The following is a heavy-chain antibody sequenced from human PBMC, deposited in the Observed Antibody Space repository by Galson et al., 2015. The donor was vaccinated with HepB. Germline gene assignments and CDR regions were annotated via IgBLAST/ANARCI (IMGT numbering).Heavy chain of an antibody. CDR3: ARGGDCGGESCSDPFDI. Sequence: SLRLSCAASGFTFDDYGMSWVRQVSGKGLEWVSGINWSASKTDYADSVKGRFAISRDNPKRSLYLQMNSLRAEDTGLYVCARGGDCGGESCSDPFDIWGQGTMVIVSS. CDR1: GFTFDDYG. J-gene: IGHJ3*02. CDR2: INWSASKT. V-gene: IGHV3-20*01. D-gene: IGHD2-15*01.